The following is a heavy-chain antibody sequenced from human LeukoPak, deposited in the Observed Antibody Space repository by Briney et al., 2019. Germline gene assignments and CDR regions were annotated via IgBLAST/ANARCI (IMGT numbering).Heavy chain of an antibody. V-gene: IGHV4-59*12. CDR2: IYYSGST. J-gene: IGHJ4*02. D-gene: IGHD3-3*01. Sequence: SETLSLTCTVSGGSISSYYWSWIRQPPGKGLEWIGYIYYSGSTNYNPSLKSRVTISVDTSKNQFSLKLSSVTAADTAVYYCATRITIFGVVPRNYFDYWGQGTLVTVSS. CDR1: GGSISSYY. CDR3: ATRITIFGVVPRNYFDY.